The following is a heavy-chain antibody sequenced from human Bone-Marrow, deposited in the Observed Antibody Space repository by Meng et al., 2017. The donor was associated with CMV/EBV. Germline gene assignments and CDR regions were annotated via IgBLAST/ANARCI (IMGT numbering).Heavy chain of an antibody. CDR2: ISYDGSTK. V-gene: IGHV3-30-3*01. J-gene: IGHJ4*02. D-gene: IGHD3-22*01. CDR3: ARDLVRKYDSSGYLDN. Sequence: GGSLRLSCAAFGFTFSSYAMHWVRQAPGKGLEWMAVISYDGSTKYHADSVKGRFTISRDNSKNRLHLQMNSLRAEDTAVYYCARDLVRKYDSSGYLDNWGQGTLVTASS. CDR1: GFTFSSYA.